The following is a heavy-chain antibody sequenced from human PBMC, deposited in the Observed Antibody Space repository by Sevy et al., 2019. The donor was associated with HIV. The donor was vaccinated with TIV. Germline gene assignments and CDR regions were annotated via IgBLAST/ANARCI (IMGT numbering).Heavy chain of an antibody. D-gene: IGHD7-27*01. CDR1: GYTFSSCG. CDR3: TRDRPNWGNDY. J-gene: IGHJ4*02. CDR2: INTNTGNQ. Sequence: ASVTVSCKASGYTFSSCGMHWVRPAPGQGLEWMGWINTNTGNQTYAQDFTGRFVFSLDTSLSTAYLQINSLKADDIGVYYCTRDRPNWGNDYWGQGTLVTVSS. V-gene: IGHV7-4-1*02.